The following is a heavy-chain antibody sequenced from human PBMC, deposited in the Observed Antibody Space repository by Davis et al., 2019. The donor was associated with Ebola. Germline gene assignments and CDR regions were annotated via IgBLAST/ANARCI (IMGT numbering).Heavy chain of an antibody. CDR3: ARVITDYGAKYFDY. CDR1: GGSVSSGSYY. Sequence: SETLSLTCTVSGGSVSSGSYYWNWIRQPPGKGLEWIGYIYYSGSTNYNPSLKSRVTISVDTSKNQFSLKLSSVTAADTAVYYCARVITDYGAKYFDYWGQGTLVTVSS. D-gene: IGHD4-17*01. CDR2: IYYSGST. J-gene: IGHJ4*02. V-gene: IGHV4-61*01.